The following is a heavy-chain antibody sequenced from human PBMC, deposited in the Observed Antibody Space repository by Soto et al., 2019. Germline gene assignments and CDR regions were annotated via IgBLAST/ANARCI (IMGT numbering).Heavy chain of an antibody. J-gene: IGHJ4*02. Sequence: EVQLVESGGGLVQPGGSLRLSCAASGFTFSSHWMTWVRQAPGKGLEWVANIKEDGNEKYYLDSVKGRSTISRDNAKNSVYLQMNSLRAEDTAVYYCARGWAFLDFWGQGTLVTVSS. D-gene: IGHD3-3*02. CDR3: ARGWAFLDF. CDR1: GFTFSSHW. CDR2: IKEDGNEK. V-gene: IGHV3-7*01.